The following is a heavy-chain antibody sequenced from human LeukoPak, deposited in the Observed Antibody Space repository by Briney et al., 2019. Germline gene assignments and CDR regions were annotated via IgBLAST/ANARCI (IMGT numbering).Heavy chain of an antibody. D-gene: IGHD4/OR15-4a*01. V-gene: IGHV4-59*01. CDR3: ASGAANPLNYSYYMDV. J-gene: IGHJ6*03. CDR2: IYYSGST. Sequence: SETLSLTCTVSGRSLSSYYWRWIRQPPGKLLEWIGYIYYSGSTNYNPSLQSRVTISVDTSKTQSSLKLSSVSAADTAVYSCASGAANPLNYSYYMDVWGKGTTVTVSS. CDR1: GRSLSSYY.